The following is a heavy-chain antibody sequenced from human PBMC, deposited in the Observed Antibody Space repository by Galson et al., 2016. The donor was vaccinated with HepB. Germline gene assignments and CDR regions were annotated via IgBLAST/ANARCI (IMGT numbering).Heavy chain of an antibody. D-gene: IGHD4-17*01. Sequence: SVKVSCKASGFLFTSYAINWVRQAPGQGLEWMGWVSGYNGNTKYAQKFQDRVTMTTDTYTNTTDLEVRRLRSDDTAVYYCARGGPVDYGDKPDYFDSWGQGTLVTVSS. CDR3: ARGGPVDYGDKPDYFDS. CDR2: VSGYNGNT. CDR1: GFLFTSYA. V-gene: IGHV1-18*01. J-gene: IGHJ4*02.